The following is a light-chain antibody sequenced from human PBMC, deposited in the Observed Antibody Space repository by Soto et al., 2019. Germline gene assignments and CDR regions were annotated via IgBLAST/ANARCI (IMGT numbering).Light chain of an antibody. J-gene: IGKJ1*01. V-gene: IGKV3D-15*01. CDR2: GAS. CDR3: QQYNDWPPMA. Sequence: EIVMTQSPDTLSASPGDGATLSCRASTSVSNNLALYQQQPGQPPRLLIYGASIRATGVPARFSGSGSGTDFTLTVSSLQSEDFAVYYCQQYNDWPPMAFGQGTKVEIK. CDR1: TSVSNN.